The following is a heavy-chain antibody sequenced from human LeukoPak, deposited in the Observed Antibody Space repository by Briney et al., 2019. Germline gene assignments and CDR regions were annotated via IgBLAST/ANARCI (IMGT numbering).Heavy chain of an antibody. V-gene: IGHV3-11*06. CDR2: ISSSSSYT. J-gene: IGHJ4*02. Sequence: GGSLRLSCAASGFTFSDYYMSWIRQAPGKGLEWVSYISSSSSYTNYADSVKGRFTISRDNAKNSLYLQMNSLRAEDTAVYYCARVHGSWYPYYFDYWGQGTLVTVSS. CDR3: ARVHGSWYPYYFDY. CDR1: GFTFSDYY. D-gene: IGHD6-13*01.